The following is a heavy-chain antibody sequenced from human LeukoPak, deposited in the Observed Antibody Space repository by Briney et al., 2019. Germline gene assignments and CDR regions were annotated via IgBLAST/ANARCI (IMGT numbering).Heavy chain of an antibody. Sequence: SETLSLTCTVSGGSISSYYWSWIRQPPGKGLEWIGYIYFTGSSNYNPSLNSRVTISLDTSKNQFSLKLGSVTAADTAVYYCARLSKPANWFDPWGQGTLVTVSS. D-gene: IGHD5-12*01. CDR1: GGSISSYY. J-gene: IGHJ5*02. CDR2: IYFTGSS. V-gene: IGHV4-59*01. CDR3: ARLSKPANWFDP.